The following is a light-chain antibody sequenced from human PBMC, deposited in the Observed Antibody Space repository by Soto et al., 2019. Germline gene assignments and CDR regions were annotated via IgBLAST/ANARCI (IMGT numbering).Light chain of an antibody. CDR3: SSYAGRTLYV. CDR1: SSDVDGYNY. CDR2: EVS. Sequence: ALTQPPPPSGSPGPSFPISFTGTSSDVDGYNYVACYQQHPGKAPKLIIYEVSKRPSGVTDRFSGSKSGNTASLTVSGLQPEDEADYYCSSYAGRTLYVFGTGTKV. J-gene: IGLJ1*01. V-gene: IGLV2-8*01.